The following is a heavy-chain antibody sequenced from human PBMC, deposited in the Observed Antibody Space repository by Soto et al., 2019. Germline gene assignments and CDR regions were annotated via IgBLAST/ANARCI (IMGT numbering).Heavy chain of an antibody. D-gene: IGHD2-15*01. CDR1: GYTFTSYG. CDR2: ISAYNGNT. V-gene: IGHV1-18*01. Sequence: ASGKVSCKASGYTFTSYGISWVRQAPGQGLEWMGWISAYNGNTNYAQKLQGRVTMTTDTSTSTAYMELRSLRSDDTAVYYCARRGDIVVVVSARSDAFDIWGQGTMVPVSS. CDR3: ARRGDIVVVVSARSDAFDI. J-gene: IGHJ3*02.